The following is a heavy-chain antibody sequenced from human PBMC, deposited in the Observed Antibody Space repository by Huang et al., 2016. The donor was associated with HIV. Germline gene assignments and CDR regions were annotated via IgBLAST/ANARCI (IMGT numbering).Heavy chain of an antibody. Sequence: QVQLHQWGAGLLKPSETLSLTCAVYGGSFSSNYWNWIRQSPGKGLESIGQINHRGTTTYNPSLKSRVTMSVDTSKNQFSLKLNAVTAADTAVYYCAREIMISFGGPFDPWGQGTLVTVSS. V-gene: IGHV4-34*01. J-gene: IGHJ5*02. D-gene: IGHD3-16*01. CDR2: INHRGTT. CDR1: GGSFSSNY. CDR3: AREIMISFGGPFDP.